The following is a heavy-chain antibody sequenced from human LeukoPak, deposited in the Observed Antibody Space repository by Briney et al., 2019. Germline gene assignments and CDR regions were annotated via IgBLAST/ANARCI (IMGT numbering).Heavy chain of an antibody. V-gene: IGHV1-8*01. CDR2: MNPNSGNT. J-gene: IGHJ4*02. CDR1: GYTFTSYD. D-gene: IGHD6-13*01. CDR3: ARGGAAGT. Sequence: ASVKVSCKASGYTFTSYDINWVRXXXXXXXEWMGWMNPNSGNTGYAQKFQGRVTMTRNTPISTAYMELSSLRSEDTAVYYCARGGAAGTWGQGTLVTVSS.